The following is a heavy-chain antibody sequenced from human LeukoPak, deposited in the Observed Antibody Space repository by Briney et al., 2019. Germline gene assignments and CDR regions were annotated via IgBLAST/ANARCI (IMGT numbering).Heavy chain of an antibody. CDR1: GGSISSGGYY. Sequence: SSQTLSLTCTVSGGSISSGGYYWSWIRQHPGKGLEWIGYIYYSGSTNYNPSLKSRVTISVDTSKNQFSLKLSSVTAADTAVYYCARLAVAGTLVRWFDPWGQGTLVTVSS. CDR3: ARLAVAGTLVRWFDP. V-gene: IGHV4-31*03. J-gene: IGHJ5*02. CDR2: IYYSGST. D-gene: IGHD6-19*01.